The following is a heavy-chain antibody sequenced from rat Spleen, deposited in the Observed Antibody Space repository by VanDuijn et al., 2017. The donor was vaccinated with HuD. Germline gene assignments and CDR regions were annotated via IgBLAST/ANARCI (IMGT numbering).Heavy chain of an antibody. CDR3: TREDTGIRFAY. D-gene: IGHD1-4*01. CDR1: GFSLISHS. Sequence: QVHLKESGPGLVQSSQTLSLICTVSGFSLISHSVHWVRQPPGKGLEWMGGIWGDGSTDYNSVLKSRLSISRDTSKNQVFLKMNSLQTDDTGTYYCTREDTGIRFAYWGQGTLVTVSS. J-gene: IGHJ3*01. CDR2: IWGDGST. V-gene: IGHV2-1*01.